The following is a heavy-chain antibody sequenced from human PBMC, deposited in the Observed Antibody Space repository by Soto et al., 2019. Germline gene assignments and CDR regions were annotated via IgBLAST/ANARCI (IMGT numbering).Heavy chain of an antibody. CDR1: WFSLSTSRAG. J-gene: IGHJ4*02. CDR2: IYCDDDK. V-gene: IGHV2-5*02. CDR3: AHYRIFGDYIYCFDS. D-gene: IGHD4-17*01. Sequence: QITLKESGPTLVKPTQTLTLTCTFSWFSLSTSRAGVGWISQCPGKALEWLALIYCDDDKRYSPSLKTRINITKDTSKNQVVLTMINIDPVDTATYSCAHYRIFGDYIYCFDSWGQGTLVTVSS.